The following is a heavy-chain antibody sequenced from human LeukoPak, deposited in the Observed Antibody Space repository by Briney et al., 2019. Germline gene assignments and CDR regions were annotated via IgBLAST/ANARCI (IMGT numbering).Heavy chain of an antibody. Sequence: GASVKLSCKASGYTFTGYYMHWVRQAPGQGLEWMGWINTNSGGTNYAQKYQGRVTMTRDTSISTAYMELSRLRSDDTAVYYCARVAPTRVRGAPYGYWGQGTLVTVSS. D-gene: IGHD3-10*01. V-gene: IGHV1-2*02. CDR3: ARVAPTRVRGAPYGY. CDR2: INTNSGGT. CDR1: GYTFTGYY. J-gene: IGHJ4*02.